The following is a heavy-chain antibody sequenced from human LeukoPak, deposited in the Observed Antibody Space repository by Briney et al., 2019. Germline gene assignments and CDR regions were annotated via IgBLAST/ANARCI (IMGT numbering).Heavy chain of an antibody. CDR2: ISAYNGNT. CDR3: ARGSITMVRGAPGRYYYMDV. CDR1: GYTFTSYG. V-gene: IGHV1-18*01. J-gene: IGHJ6*03. Sequence: ASVTVSCKASGYTFTSYGISWVRQAPGQGLEWMGWISAYNGNTNYAQKFQGRVTITTDESTSTAYMELSSLRSEDTAVYYCARGSITMVRGAPGRYYYMDVWGKGTTVTVSS. D-gene: IGHD3-10*01.